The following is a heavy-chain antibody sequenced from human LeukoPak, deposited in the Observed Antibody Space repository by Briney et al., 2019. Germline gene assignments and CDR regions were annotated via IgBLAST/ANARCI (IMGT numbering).Heavy chain of an antibody. D-gene: IGHD3-16*01. V-gene: IGHV3-30*01. J-gene: IGHJ4*02. CDR3: ARVVFLGKWSIPFDS. Sequence: PGGSLTLSCAASGFTFSNYPMLWVRQAPGKGLEWVAVISYDGNNKNYADSVKARFTISRDNSKNTLYLQMNNLRAEDTAVYFCARVVFLGKWSIPFDSWGQGTLVTVSS. CDR2: ISYDGNNK. CDR1: GFTFSNYP.